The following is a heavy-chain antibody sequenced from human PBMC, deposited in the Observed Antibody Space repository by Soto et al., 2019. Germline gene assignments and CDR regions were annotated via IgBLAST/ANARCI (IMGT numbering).Heavy chain of an antibody. Sequence: PSQTGCLTYRGAGGLFSGDCYSVTRLPPGNGLDWIGEINHSGTTNYNPSLKSRVTISVDTSKNQFSLKLISVTPADTAVYYCAADIVVVVAATARPSNWFDPWRRGSLVTVS. CDR3: AADIVVVVAATARPSNWFDP. J-gene: IGHJ5*02. CDR2: INHSGTT. V-gene: IGHV4-34*01. CDR1: GGLFSGDC. D-gene: IGHD2-15*01.